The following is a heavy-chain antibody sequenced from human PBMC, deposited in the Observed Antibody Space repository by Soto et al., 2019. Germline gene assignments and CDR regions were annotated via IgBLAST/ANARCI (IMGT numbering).Heavy chain of an antibody. J-gene: IGHJ4*02. V-gene: IGHV1-18*04. Sequence: QVQLVQSGGEVKKPGASVEVSCRTSGYMFTTYGMSWVRQAPGQGLEWMAWISAYNGNKKYAQKSQGRVTMTTDTSTSTVSMELRNLTSDATGTYFCARTGGGMAARPLEYWGQGTLVTVSS. D-gene: IGHD6-6*01. CDR2: ISAYNGNK. CDR3: ARTGGGMAARPLEY. CDR1: GYMFTTYG.